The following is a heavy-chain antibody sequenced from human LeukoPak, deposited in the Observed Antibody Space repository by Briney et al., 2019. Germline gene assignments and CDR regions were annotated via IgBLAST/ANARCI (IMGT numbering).Heavy chain of an antibody. CDR1: GFTFSSYA. J-gene: IGHJ1*01. D-gene: IGHD3-22*01. Sequence: GGSLRLSCAASGFTFSSYAMCWVRQAPGKGLEWVSAISGSGGSTYYADSVKGRFTISRDNSKNTLYLQMNSLRAEDTAVYYCAKDYYDSSAVEYFQHWGQGTLVTVSS. CDR3: AKDYYDSSAVEYFQH. CDR2: ISGSGGST. V-gene: IGHV3-23*01.